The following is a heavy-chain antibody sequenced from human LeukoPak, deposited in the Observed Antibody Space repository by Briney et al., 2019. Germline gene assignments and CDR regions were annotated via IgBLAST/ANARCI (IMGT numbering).Heavy chain of an antibody. CDR1: GLTFSSYA. D-gene: IGHD1-1*01. CDR2: ISYDGSNK. J-gene: IGHJ4*02. CDR3: ARDRGLDTYYFDY. V-gene: IGHV3-30-3*01. Sequence: GGSLRLSCAASGLTFSSYAMHWVRQAPGKGLEWVAVISYDGSNKYYADSVKGRFTISRDNSKNTLYLQMNSLRAEDTAVYYCARDRGLDTYYFDYWGQGTLVTVSS.